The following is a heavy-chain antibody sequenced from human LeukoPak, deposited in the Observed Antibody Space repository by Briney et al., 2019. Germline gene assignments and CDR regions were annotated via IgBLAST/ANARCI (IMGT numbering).Heavy chain of an antibody. CDR2: ISGSGGST. J-gene: IGHJ4*02. CDR1: GFTVSSNY. CDR3: AKDPRRYGSSTSCYTDY. V-gene: IGHV3-23*01. D-gene: IGHD2-2*02. Sequence: VGSLRLSCAASGFTVSSNYMRWVRQAPGEGLEWVSAISGSGGSTYYADSVKGRFTISRDNFKNTLYLQMSSLRAEETAVYYSAKDPRRYGSSTSCYTDYWGQGTLVTVSS.